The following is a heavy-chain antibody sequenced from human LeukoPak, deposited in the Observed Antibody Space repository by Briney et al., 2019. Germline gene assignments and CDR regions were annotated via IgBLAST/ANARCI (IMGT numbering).Heavy chain of an antibody. D-gene: IGHD4-11*01. Sequence: GGSLRLSCAASGFTFSGFAMHWVRQAPGKQLEYVSAICSDGGCTYYANSVKGRFTISRDNSKNTLYLQMGSLRAEDMAVYYCARWGYYSNYDYWGQGTLGTVSS. CDR1: GFTFSGFA. CDR3: ARWGYYSNYDY. V-gene: IGHV3-64*01. CDR2: ICSDGGCT. J-gene: IGHJ4*02.